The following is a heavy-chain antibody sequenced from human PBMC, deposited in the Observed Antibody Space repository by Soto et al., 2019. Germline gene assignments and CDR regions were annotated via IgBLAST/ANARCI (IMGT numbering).Heavy chain of an antibody. V-gene: IGHV4-31*03. CDR2: IYYSGST. Sequence: PSETLSLTCTVSGGSISSGGYYWSWIRQHPGKSLEWIGYIYYSGSTYYNPSLKSRVTISVDTSKNQFSLKLSSVTAADTAVYYCARDWHTVTTNYFDYWGQGTLVTVSS. D-gene: IGHD4-17*01. CDR3: ARDWHTVTTNYFDY. CDR1: GGSISSGGYY. J-gene: IGHJ4*02.